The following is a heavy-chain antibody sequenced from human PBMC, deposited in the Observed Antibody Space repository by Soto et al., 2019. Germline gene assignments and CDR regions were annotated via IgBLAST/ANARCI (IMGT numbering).Heavy chain of an antibody. CDR3: ARDPNANAFDI. CDR1: GASLSGFD. Sequence: PSETLSLTCAVYGASLSGFDWSCVRQPPGKGLEWIGEINQSGRTNYDPSLKSRVTISMDTSKNQFSLRLRSVTAADTAIYYCARDPNANAFDIWGRGTMVTVSS. CDR2: INQSGRT. V-gene: IGHV4-34*01. J-gene: IGHJ3*02.